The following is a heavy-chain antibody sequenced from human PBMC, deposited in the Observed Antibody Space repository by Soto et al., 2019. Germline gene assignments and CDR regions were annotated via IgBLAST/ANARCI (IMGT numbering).Heavy chain of an antibody. V-gene: IGHV3-33*01. CDR1: EFTFSSYG. CDR3: ARARGSYSPYYYYYGMDV. D-gene: IGHD1-26*01. J-gene: IGHJ6*02. CDR2: IWYDGSNK. Sequence: QVQLVESGGGVVQPGRSLRLSCAASEFTFSSYGMHWVRQAPGKGLEWVAVIWYDGSNKYYADSVKGRFTISRDNSKNTLYLQMNSLRAEDTAVYYCARARGSYSPYYYYYGMDVWGQGTTVTVSS.